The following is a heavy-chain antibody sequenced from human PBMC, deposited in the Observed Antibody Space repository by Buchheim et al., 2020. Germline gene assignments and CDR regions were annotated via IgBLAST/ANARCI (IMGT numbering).Heavy chain of an antibody. Sequence: QLQLQESGPGLVKPSETLSLTCTVSGGSISSSSYYWGWIRQPPGKGLEWIGSIYYSGSTYYNPSLKSRVTISVDTSKNQFSLKLSSVTAADTAVYYCARHLPHREYYYDSNRGFDYWGQGTL. J-gene: IGHJ4*02. CDR3: ARHLPHREYYYDSNRGFDY. CDR1: GGSISSSSYY. D-gene: IGHD3-22*01. CDR2: IYYSGST. V-gene: IGHV4-39*01.